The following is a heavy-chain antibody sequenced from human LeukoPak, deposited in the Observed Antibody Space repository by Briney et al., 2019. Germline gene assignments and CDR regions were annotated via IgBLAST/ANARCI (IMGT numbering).Heavy chain of an antibody. CDR2: INWNGGST. CDR3: ARTPSGGYYYYYMDV. V-gene: IGHV3-20*04. CDR1: GFTFDDYG. J-gene: IGHJ6*03. Sequence: GGSLRLSCAASGFTFDDYGLSWVRQAPGKGLEWVSGINWNGGSTGYADSVKGRFTISRDNAKNSLYLQMNSLRAEDTALYYCARTPSGGYYYYYMDVWGKGTAVTVSS. D-gene: IGHD5-12*01.